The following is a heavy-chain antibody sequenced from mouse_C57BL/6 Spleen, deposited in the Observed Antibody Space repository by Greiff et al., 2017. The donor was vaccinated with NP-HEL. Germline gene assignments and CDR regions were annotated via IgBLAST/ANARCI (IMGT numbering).Heavy chain of an antibody. J-gene: IGHJ4*01. CDR2: INPSTGGT. V-gene: IGHV1-42*01. Sequence: VQLQQSGPELVKPGASVKISCKASGYSFTGYYMNWVKQSPEKSLEWIGEINPSTGGTTYNQKFKAKATLTVDKSSSTAYMQLKSLTSEDSAVYYCARKKGGAMVYWGQGTSVTVSS. CDR3: ARKKGGAMVY. CDR1: GYSFTGYY.